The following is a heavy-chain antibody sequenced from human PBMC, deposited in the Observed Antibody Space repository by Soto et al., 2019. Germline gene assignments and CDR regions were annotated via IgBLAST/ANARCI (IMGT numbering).Heavy chain of an antibody. CDR2: IYWNDDK. CDR1: GFSLSTSGVG. V-gene: IGHV2-5*01. D-gene: IGHD3-3*01. Sequence: SGPTLVNPTQTLTLTCTFSGFSLSTSGVGVGWIRQPPGKALEWLALIYWNDDKRYSPSLKSRLTITKDTSKNQVVLTMTNMDPVDTATYYCAHIPIFGVVRSFDPWGQGTLVTVSS. J-gene: IGHJ5*02. CDR3: AHIPIFGVVRSFDP.